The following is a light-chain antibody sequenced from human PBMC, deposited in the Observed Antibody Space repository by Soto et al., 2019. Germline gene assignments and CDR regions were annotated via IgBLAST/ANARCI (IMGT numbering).Light chain of an antibody. J-gene: IGKJ4*01. V-gene: IGKV3-15*01. Sequence: ETVMPQSPVTLSVSPGERATLSCRASQSVSSDFAWSQRKPGQPPRLLTYGASTRATGVPATFSGSGSGTEFTLTISSLQSGDFAVSSCQQYNNWPPFFGGGTK. CDR2: GAS. CDR3: QQYNNWPPF. CDR1: QSVSSD.